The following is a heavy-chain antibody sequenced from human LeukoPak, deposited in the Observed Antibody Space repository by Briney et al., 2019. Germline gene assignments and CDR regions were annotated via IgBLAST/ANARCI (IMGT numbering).Heavy chain of an antibody. D-gene: IGHD5-12*01. J-gene: IGHJ4*02. CDR3: ARESSSGYSGYDPVAFDY. Sequence: GGSLRLSCAASGFTFSSYSMNWVRQAPGEGLEWVSSIISSSSYIYYADSVKGRFTISRDNAKNSLYLQMNSLRAEDTAVYYCARESSSGYSGYDPVAFDYWGQGTLVTVSS. CDR2: IISSSSYI. V-gene: IGHV3-21*01. CDR1: GFTFSSYS.